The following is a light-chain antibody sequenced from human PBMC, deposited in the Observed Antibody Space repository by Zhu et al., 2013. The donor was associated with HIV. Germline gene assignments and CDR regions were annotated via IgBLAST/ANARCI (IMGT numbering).Light chain of an antibody. Sequence: DIQMTQSPSSLSASVGDRVTITCQASQDIRRYLNWYQQKPGKAPKLLIYDASDLQTGVPSRFTGSGSGTDFTFTISSLQPEDFATYYCQQYEDLPTFGQGTRLEIK. V-gene: IGKV1-33*01. CDR3: QQYEDLPT. CDR1: QDIRRY. J-gene: IGKJ5*01. CDR2: DAS.